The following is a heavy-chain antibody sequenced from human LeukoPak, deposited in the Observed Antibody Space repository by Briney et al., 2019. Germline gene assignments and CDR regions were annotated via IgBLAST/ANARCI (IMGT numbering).Heavy chain of an antibody. D-gene: IGHD1-26*01. V-gene: IGHV3-23*01. CDR3: ARESSDGSYDY. Sequence: GGSLRLSCAASGFIFGSYAMSWVRQAPGKGLEWVSAMSGAGSSTYYADSVKGRFTISRDNSKNTLYLQMNSLRAEDTAVYYCARESSDGSYDYWGQGTLVTVSS. J-gene: IGHJ4*02. CDR1: GFIFGSYA. CDR2: MSGAGSST.